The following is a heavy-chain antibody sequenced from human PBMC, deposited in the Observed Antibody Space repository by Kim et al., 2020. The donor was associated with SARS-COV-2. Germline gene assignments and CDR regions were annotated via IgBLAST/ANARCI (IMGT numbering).Heavy chain of an antibody. D-gene: IGHD3-9*01. CDR3: ARDTGLRYCDWLQDCYFDL. CDR2: ISSSSSYT. J-gene: IGHJ2*01. CDR1: GFTFSDYY. V-gene: IGHV3-11*06. Sequence: GGSLRLSCAASGFTFSDYYMSWIRQAPGKGLEWVSYISSSSSYTNYADSVKGRFTISRDNAKNSLHLQMNSLRAEDTAVYYCARDTGLRYCDWLQDCYFDLWGRGTLVTVSS.